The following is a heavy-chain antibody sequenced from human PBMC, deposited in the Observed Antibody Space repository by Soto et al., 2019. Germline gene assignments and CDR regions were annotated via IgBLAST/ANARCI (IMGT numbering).Heavy chain of an antibody. J-gene: IGHJ5*02. CDR3: VRDSGNSHTHRMNNWFDP. Sequence: GGSLRLSCAASGFTFSYYAMHWVRQAPGKGLEWVAVISFDGDNKYYADSVKGRFTISRDRSENTLSLQMNNLSRDDTAVYHCVRDSGNSHTHRMNNWFDPWGQGTLVTVSS. CDR1: GFTFSYYA. V-gene: IGHV3-30-3*01. D-gene: IGHD3-10*01. CDR2: ISFDGDNK.